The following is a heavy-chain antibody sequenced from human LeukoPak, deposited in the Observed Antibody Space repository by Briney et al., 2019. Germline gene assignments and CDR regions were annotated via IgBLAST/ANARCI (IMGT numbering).Heavy chain of an antibody. V-gene: IGHV1-2*02. CDR1: GYTFTGYY. J-gene: IGHJ5*02. D-gene: IGHD3-22*01. Sequence: ASVKVSCKASGYTFTGYYMHWVRQAPGQGLEWMGWINPNSGGTNYAQKFQGRVTMSRDTSISTAYMELSRLRSDDTAVYYCAATYYYDSSGYYYVGWFDPWGQGTLVTVSS. CDR3: AATYYYDSSGYYYVGWFDP. CDR2: INPNSGGT.